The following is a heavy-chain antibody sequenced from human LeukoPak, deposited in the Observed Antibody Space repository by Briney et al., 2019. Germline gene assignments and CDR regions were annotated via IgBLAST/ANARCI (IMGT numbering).Heavy chain of an antibody. Sequence: PSETLSLTCTVSGGSISSYYWSWIRQPPGKGLEWIGYIHYSGSTTYNPSLKSRVTISVDTSKNQFSLKLSSVTAADTAVYYCARGVVIAPQTFDYWGQGTLVTVSS. D-gene: IGHD2-21*01. CDR1: GGSISSYY. CDR3: ARGVVIAPQTFDY. CDR2: IHYSGST. V-gene: IGHV4-59*01. J-gene: IGHJ4*02.